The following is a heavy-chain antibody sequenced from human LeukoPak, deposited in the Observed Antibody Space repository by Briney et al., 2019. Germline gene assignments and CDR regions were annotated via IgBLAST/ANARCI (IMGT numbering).Heavy chain of an antibody. J-gene: IGHJ4*02. D-gene: IGHD3-10*01. V-gene: IGHV4-34*01. CDR1: GGSFSGYY. Sequence: SETLSLTCAVYGGSFSGYYWSWIRQPPGRGLEWIGEINHSGSTNYNPSLKSRVTISVDTSKDQFSLKRSSVTAADTAVSYCARGRRERFGAISSFDYWGQGNLVTVSS. CDR2: INHSGST. CDR3: ARGRRERFGAISSFDY.